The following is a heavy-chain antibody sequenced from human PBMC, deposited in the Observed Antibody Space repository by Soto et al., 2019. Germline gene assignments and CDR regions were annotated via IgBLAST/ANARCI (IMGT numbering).Heavy chain of an antibody. CDR1: GGTFSSYA. Sequence: QVQLVQSGAEVKKPGSSVKVSCKASGGTFSSYAISWVRQAPGQGLEWMGGIIPIFGTANYAQKFQGRVTITADESTSTAYMELSSLRSEDTAVYYCARLYYDILTGYYYGMDVWGQGTTVTVSS. V-gene: IGHV1-69*01. CDR3: ARLYYDILTGYYYGMDV. J-gene: IGHJ6*02. D-gene: IGHD3-9*01. CDR2: IIPIFGTA.